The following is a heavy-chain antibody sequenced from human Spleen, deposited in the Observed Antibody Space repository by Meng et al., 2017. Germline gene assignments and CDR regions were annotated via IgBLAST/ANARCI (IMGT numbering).Heavy chain of an antibody. CDR2: INHSGST. J-gene: IGHJ4*02. D-gene: IGHD4-11*01. CDR1: GGSFSDYY. CDR3: ARGPTTMAHDFDY. V-gene: IGHV4-34*01. Sequence: QMQLQQWGAGLLKPSETLSLTCVVSGGSFSDYYWSWIRQPPGKGLEWIGEINHSGSTNYNPSLESRATISVDTSQNNLPLKLSSVTAADSAVYYCARGPTTMAHDFDYWGQGTLVTVSS.